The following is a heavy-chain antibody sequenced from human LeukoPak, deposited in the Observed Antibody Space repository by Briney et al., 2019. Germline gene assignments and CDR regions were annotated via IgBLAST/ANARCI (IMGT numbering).Heavy chain of an antibody. D-gene: IGHD3-22*01. J-gene: IGHJ5*02. CDR2: INTNTGNP. Sequence: ASVKVSCTASGYTFTIYAMNWVRQAPGQGLEWMGWINTNTGNPTYAQGFPGRFVFSLDTSVSTAYLQISSLKAEDTAVYYCARVKYDYDSSRFDPWGQGTLVTVSS. CDR3: ARVKYDYDSSRFDP. V-gene: IGHV7-4-1*02. CDR1: GYTFTIYA.